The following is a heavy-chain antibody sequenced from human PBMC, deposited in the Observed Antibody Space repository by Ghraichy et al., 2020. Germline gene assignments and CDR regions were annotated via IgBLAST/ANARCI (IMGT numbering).Heavy chain of an antibody. Sequence: SETLSLTCAVYGGSFSGYYWSWIRQPPGKGLEWIGEINHSGSTNYNPSLKSRVTISVDTSKNQFSLKLSSVTAADTAVYYCARGNRYSYGYGRWYYFDYWGQGTLVTVSS. CDR3: ARGNRYSYGYGRWYYFDY. CDR2: INHSGST. D-gene: IGHD5-18*01. CDR1: GGSFSGYY. J-gene: IGHJ4*02. V-gene: IGHV4-34*01.